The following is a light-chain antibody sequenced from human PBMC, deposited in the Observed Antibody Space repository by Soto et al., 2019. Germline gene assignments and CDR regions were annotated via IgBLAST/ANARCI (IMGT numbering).Light chain of an antibody. J-gene: IGKJ1*01. CDR3: QQYNDWPLT. Sequence: EILMTQSPVTLSVSPGERATLSCRASQSVSSNLAWYQQKPGQAPSLLIYGAFTRATGIPARFSGTESGTEFTLTISSLQSEDFALYYCQQYNDWPLTFGQGTKVEI. CDR2: GAF. V-gene: IGKV3-15*01. CDR1: QSVSSN.